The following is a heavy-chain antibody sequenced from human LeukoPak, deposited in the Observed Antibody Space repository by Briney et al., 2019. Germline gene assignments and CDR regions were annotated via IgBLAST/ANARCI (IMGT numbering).Heavy chain of an antibody. CDR1: GGSISSYY. J-gene: IGHJ5*02. V-gene: IGHV4-59*01. D-gene: IGHD6-13*01. CDR3: ARSRIASDLNWFDP. Sequence: PSETLSLTCTVSGGSISSYYWSWTRQPPGKGLEWIGYIYYSGSTNYNPSLKSRVTVSVDTSKNQFSLKLSSVTAADTAVYYCARSRIASDLNWFDPWGQGTLVTVSS. CDR2: IYYSGST.